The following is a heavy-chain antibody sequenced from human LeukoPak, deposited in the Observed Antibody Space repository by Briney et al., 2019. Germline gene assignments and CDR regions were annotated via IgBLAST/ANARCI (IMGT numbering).Heavy chain of an antibody. CDR3: ARANTFEGVDP. CDR2: INPSGGST. J-gene: IGHJ5*02. V-gene: IGHV1-46*01. D-gene: IGHD3-16*01. Sequence: ASVKVSCKASGYTFTSSDINWVRQAPGQGLEWMGIINPSGGSTSYAQKFQGRVTMTRDMSTSTVYMELSSLRSEDTAVYYCARANTFEGVDPWGQGTLVTVSS. CDR1: GYTFTSSD.